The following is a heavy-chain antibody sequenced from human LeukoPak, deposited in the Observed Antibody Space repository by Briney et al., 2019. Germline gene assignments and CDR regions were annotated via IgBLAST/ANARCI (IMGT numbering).Heavy chain of an antibody. CDR2: IYTSGST. Sequence: SETLSLTCTVSGGSISSSSYYWSWIRQPAGKGLEWIGRIYTSGSTNYNPSLKSRVTMSVDTSKNQFSLKLSSVTAADTAVYYCASIRGSYIAWGQGTLVTVSS. J-gene: IGHJ5*02. CDR3: ASIRGSYIA. D-gene: IGHD1-26*01. V-gene: IGHV4-61*02. CDR1: GGSISSSSYY.